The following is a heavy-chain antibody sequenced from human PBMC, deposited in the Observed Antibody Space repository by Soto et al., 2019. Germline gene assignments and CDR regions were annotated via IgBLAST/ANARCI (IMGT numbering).Heavy chain of an antibody. V-gene: IGHV3-9*01. CDR1: GFPFDDYA. CDR2: ISWNSGSI. D-gene: IGHD3-22*01. Sequence: EVQLVESGGGLVQPGRSLRLSCAASGFPFDDYAMHWVRQAPGKGLAWVSRISWNSGSIGYADSVKGRITISRYNARYSLYLKMNSLRAEDTALYYCAKVGADSSGYYRAFDIWGQGTMVTVSS. CDR3: AKVGADSSGYYRAFDI. J-gene: IGHJ3*02.